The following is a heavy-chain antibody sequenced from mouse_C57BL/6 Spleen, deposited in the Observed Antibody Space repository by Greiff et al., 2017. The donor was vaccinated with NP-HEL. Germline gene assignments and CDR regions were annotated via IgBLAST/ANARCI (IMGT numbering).Heavy chain of an antibody. Sequence: EVKLMESGPELVKPGASVKISCKASGYSFTGYYMNWVKQSPEKSLEWIGEINPSTGGTTYNQKFKAKATLTVDKSSSTAYMQLKSLTSEDSAVYYCARVYYGYDEFAYWGQGTLVTVSA. J-gene: IGHJ3*01. CDR1: GYSFTGYY. V-gene: IGHV1-42*01. CDR3: ARVYYGYDEFAY. CDR2: INPSTGGT. D-gene: IGHD2-2*01.